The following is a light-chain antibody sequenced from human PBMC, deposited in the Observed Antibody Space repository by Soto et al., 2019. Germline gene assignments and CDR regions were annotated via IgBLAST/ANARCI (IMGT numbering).Light chain of an antibody. CDR3: SSYAGSNNFVV. Sequence: QSVLTQPPSASGSPGQSVTISCTGTSSDVGGYNYVSWYQQHPGKAPKLMIYEVSKRPSGVPDRFSGSKSGNTASLTGSGLQAEDEADYYCSSYAGSNNFVVFGGGTKLTV. CDR1: SSDVGGYNY. CDR2: EVS. V-gene: IGLV2-8*01. J-gene: IGLJ2*01.